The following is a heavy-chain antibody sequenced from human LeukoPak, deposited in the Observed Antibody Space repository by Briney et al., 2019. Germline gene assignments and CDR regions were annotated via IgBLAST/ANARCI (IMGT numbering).Heavy chain of an antibody. CDR3: ARGALGIRPLDY. Sequence: ASVKVSCKASGYTFTGYYMHWVRQAPGQGLEWMGWINPNSGDTKYAQKFQGRVTITRDTSISTAYMELSRLRSDDTAVYYCARGALGIRPLDYWGQGTLVTVSS. V-gene: IGHV1-2*02. CDR2: INPNSGDT. CDR1: GYTFTGYY. D-gene: IGHD5-18*01. J-gene: IGHJ4*02.